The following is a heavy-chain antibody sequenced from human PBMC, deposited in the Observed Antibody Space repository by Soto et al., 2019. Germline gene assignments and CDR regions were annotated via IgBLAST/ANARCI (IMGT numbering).Heavy chain of an antibody. CDR3: ARRNDYGNYDFDY. J-gene: IGHJ4*02. CDR1: GYSFTSYW. D-gene: IGHD4-17*01. CDR2: IYPGDSAT. Sequence: PGESLKISCKASGYSFTSYWVAWVRQMPGKGLEWMGIIYPGDSATTFSPSFQGQVTISADKSTSTAYLQWSSLEASDTAMYYCARRNDYGNYDFDYWGQGTLVTVS. V-gene: IGHV5-51*01.